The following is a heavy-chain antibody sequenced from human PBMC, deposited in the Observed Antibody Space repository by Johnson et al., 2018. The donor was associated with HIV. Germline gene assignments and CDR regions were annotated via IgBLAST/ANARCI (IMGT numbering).Heavy chain of an antibody. D-gene: IGHD6-6*01. CDR2: ISYDGRAK. Sequence: QVQLVESGGGVVQPGGSLRLSCSAPVFTFSSYRMHWVRQAPGKGLVWVAVISYDGRAKYYVDLVKGRLPIPRDNAKNSLYLQRNSLRAEDTAVYYCARERSPGIAARDDAFDIWGQGTMVTVSS. CDR1: VFTFSSYR. J-gene: IGHJ3*02. V-gene: IGHV3-33*05. CDR3: ARERSPGIAARDDAFDI.